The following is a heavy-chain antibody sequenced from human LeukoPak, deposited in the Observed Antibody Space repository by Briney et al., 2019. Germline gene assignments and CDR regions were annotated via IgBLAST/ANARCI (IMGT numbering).Heavy chain of an antibody. Sequence: PGGSLRLSCAASGFTFDDYGMSWVRQAPGKGLEWVSGINWNGGSTGYADSVKGRFTISRDNAKNSLYLQMNSLRAEDTALYYCARGDYYGSGSSGGDYWGQGTLVIVSS. CDR2: INWNGGST. J-gene: IGHJ4*02. V-gene: IGHV3-20*04. CDR1: GFTFDDYG. D-gene: IGHD3-10*01. CDR3: ARGDYYGSGSSGGDY.